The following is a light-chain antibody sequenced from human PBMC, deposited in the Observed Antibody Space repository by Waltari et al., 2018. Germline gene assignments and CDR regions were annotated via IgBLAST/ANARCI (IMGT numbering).Light chain of an antibody. CDR2: DVN. J-gene: IGLJ2*01. V-gene: IGLV2-14*03. Sequence: SALTQPDSVSGSPGQSITISCSGISSDSGGYEYVSWYQQHPGKAPKVIIYDVNKRPSGVSNRFSGSNSGSSASLTISGLQAKDEADYYCSSFTSSTTGIFGGGTRVTVL. CDR1: SSDSGGYEY. CDR3: SSFTSSTTGI.